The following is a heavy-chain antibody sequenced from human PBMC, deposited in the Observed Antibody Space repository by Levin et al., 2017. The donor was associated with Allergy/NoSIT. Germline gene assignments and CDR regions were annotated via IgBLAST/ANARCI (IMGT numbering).Heavy chain of an antibody. CDR2: ISYDGSNK. V-gene: IGHV3-30*18. D-gene: IGHD4-17*01. Sequence: GGSLRLSCAASGFTFSSYGMHWVRQAPGKGLEWVAVISYDGSNKYYADSVKGRFTISRDNSKNTLYLQMNSLRAEDTAVYYCAKGKVGSDGDYVYYYYGMDVWGQGTTVTVSS. J-gene: IGHJ6*02. CDR1: GFTFSSYG. CDR3: AKGKVGSDGDYVYYYYGMDV.